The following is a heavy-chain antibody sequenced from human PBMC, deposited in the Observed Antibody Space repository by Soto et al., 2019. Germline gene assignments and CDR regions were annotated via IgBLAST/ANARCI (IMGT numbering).Heavy chain of an antibody. CDR1: GYTFTSYG. Sequence: KNTQASVKVSCKASGYTFTSYGISWVRQAPGQGLEWMGRNNAYKGNTNYAQKLQGRVTMTTDTSTSTAYMELRSLRSDDTAVYYCARDVAGSGEGSTSSLWVYYYYGMDVWGQGTTVTVSS. CDR2: NNAYKGNT. CDR3: ARDVAGSGEGSTSSLWVYYYYGMDV. J-gene: IGHJ6*02. D-gene: IGHD2-2*01. V-gene: IGHV1-18*01.